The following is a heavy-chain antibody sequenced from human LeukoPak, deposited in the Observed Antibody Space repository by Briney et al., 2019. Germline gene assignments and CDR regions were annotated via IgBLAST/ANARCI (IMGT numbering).Heavy chain of an antibody. CDR2: TYHSGST. Sequence: SETLSLTCSVSGYSISSGYFWGWIRQSPVRGLEWIGKTYHSGSTHYNPSLKSRLTISVDTSKNQFSLRVTSVTAADTAVYYCARAGGASFDAFDFWGLGTMVTVSS. CDR3: ARAGGASFDAFDF. CDR1: GYSISSGYF. V-gene: IGHV4-38-2*02. J-gene: IGHJ3*01. D-gene: IGHD3-10*01.